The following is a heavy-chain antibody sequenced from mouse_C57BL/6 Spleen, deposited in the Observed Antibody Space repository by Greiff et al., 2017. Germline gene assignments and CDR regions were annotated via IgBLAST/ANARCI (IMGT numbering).Heavy chain of an antibody. D-gene: IGHD1-1*01. CDR1: GYTFTSYW. J-gene: IGHJ3*01. Sequence: QVQLQQPGAELVKPGASVTLSCKASGYTFTSYWMHWVKPRPGQGLEWIGMIHPNSGSTNYNEKFKSKATLTVDKSSSTAYMQLSSLTSEDSAVYYCAKRDYYGRAWFAYWGQGTLVTVSA. V-gene: IGHV1-64*01. CDR3: AKRDYYGRAWFAY. CDR2: IHPNSGST.